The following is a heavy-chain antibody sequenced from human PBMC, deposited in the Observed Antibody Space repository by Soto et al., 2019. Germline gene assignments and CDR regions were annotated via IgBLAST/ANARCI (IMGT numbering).Heavy chain of an antibody. J-gene: IGHJ4*02. CDR2: INPYNENT. V-gene: IGHV1-18*01. Sequence: QIQLVQSGAEVKKPGASVKVSCKASDYSFSSYAISWVRQAPGQGLEWMGWINPYNENTNYAQTFLGRISLTTDTSTRTAYMELRGLRFDDTATYYCVSDEVTPPGLGFDSWGQGTLVTVSS. D-gene: IGHD2-21*02. CDR3: VSDEVTPPGLGFDS. CDR1: DYSFSSYA.